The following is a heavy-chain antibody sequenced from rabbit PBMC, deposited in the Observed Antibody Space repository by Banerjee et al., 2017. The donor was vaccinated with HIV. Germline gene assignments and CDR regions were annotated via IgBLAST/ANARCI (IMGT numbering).Heavy chain of an antibody. V-gene: IGHV1S45*01. CDR2: INSSSRNV. J-gene: IGHJ4*01. CDR1: GFSFSNKYV. D-gene: IGHD2-1*01. Sequence: QEQLEESGGDLVKPEGSLTITCTASGFSFSNKYVMCWVRQAPGKGLEWIGCINSSSRNVVYASWATGRFTISKNSSTTVTLQMTSLTAADTATYFCARGDYGGYAGYDGFDLWGPGTLVTVS. CDR3: ARGDYGGYAGYDGFDL.